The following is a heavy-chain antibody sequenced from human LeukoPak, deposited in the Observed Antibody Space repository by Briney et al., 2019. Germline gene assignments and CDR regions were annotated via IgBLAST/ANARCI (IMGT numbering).Heavy chain of an antibody. CDR1: GGSISSYY. CDR3: ARGRHRRGAFDI. CDR2: IYYSGST. J-gene: IGHJ3*02. V-gene: IGHV4-59*12. Sequence: KPSETLSLTCTVSGGSISSYYWSWIRQTPGKGLEWIGYIYYSGSTNFNPSLKSRVTISVDTSKNQFSLKLSSVTAADTAVYYCARGRHRRGAFDIWGQGTMVTVSS.